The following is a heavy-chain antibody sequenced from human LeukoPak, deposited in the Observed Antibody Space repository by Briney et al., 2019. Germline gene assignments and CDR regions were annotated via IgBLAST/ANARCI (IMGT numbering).Heavy chain of an antibody. CDR1: GYTFTSYG. CDR2: ISAYNGNT. V-gene: IGHV1-18*01. CDR3: ASHSSSRGGFDY. Sequence: ASVKVSCKASGYTFTSYGISWVRQAPGQGLEWTGWISAYNGNTNYAQKLQGRVTVTTDTSTSTAYMELRSLRSDDTAVYYCASHSSSRGGFDYWGQGTLVTVSS. J-gene: IGHJ4*02. D-gene: IGHD6-13*01.